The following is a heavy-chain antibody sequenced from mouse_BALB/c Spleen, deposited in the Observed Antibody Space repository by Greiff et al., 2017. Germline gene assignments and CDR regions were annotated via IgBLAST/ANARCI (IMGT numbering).Heavy chain of an antibody. V-gene: IGHV10-1*02. Sequence: EVMLVESGGGLVQPKGSLKLSCAASGFTFNTYAMNWVRQAPGKGLEWVARIRSKSNNYATYYADSVKDRFTISRDDSQSMLYLQMNNLKTEDTAMYYCVRQGDIHYYGYDAMDYWGQGTSVTVSS. CDR2: IRSKSNNYAT. CDR1: GFTFNTYA. J-gene: IGHJ4*01. CDR3: VRQGDIHYYGYDAMDY. D-gene: IGHD1-2*01.